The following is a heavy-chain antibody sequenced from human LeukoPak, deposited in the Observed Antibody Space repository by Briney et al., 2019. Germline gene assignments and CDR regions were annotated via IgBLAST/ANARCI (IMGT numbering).Heavy chain of an antibody. Sequence: ASVKVSCKVSGYTLTALSMHWVRQAPGKGLEWMGGFDPEDGETIYAQKFQGRVTMTEDTSTDTAYMELSSLRSEDTAVYYCATDLIVGATLGYWGQGTLVTVSS. D-gene: IGHD1-26*01. CDR3: ATDLIVGATLGY. CDR2: FDPEDGET. CDR1: GYTLTALS. V-gene: IGHV1-24*01. J-gene: IGHJ4*02.